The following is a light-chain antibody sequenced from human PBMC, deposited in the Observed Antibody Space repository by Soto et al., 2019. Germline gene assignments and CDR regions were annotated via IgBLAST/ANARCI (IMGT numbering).Light chain of an antibody. CDR1: SSDVGSYSL. J-gene: IGLJ1*01. Sequence: QSVLTQPASVSGSPGQSITISCTGTSSDVGSYSLLSWYQHHPGKAPKLIIYEDIKGPSGVSNRFSGSKSGNTASLRISGLQAEDDADYYCSSLTSSSSYVFGSGTKVTVL. CDR2: EDI. CDR3: SSLTSSSSYV. V-gene: IGLV2-14*02.